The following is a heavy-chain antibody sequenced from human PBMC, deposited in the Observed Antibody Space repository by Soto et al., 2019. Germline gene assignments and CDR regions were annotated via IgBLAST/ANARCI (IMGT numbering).Heavy chain of an antibody. CDR2: ISSSSSYI. J-gene: IGHJ3*02. Sequence: GGSLRLSCAASGFTFSSYSMNWVRQAPGKGLEWVSSISSSSSYIYYADSVKGRFTISRDNAKNSLYLQMNSLRAEDTAVYYCARGYFGPKDAFDIWGQGTMVTVSS. CDR1: GFTFSSYS. CDR3: ARGYFGPKDAFDI. V-gene: IGHV3-21*01. D-gene: IGHD3-9*01.